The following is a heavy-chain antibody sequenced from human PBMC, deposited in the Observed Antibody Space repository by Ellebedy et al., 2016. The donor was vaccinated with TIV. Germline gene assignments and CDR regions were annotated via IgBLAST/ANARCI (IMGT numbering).Heavy chain of an antibody. CDR3: VKGLGGNPGYFQH. Sequence: SETLSLTCTVSGGSISSYYWSWIRQPPGKGLEWIGYIYYSGSTNYNPSLKSRVTISVDTSKNQFSLQLNSVTPEDTAVYYCVKGLGGNPGYFQHWGQGTLVTVSS. J-gene: IGHJ1*01. CDR2: IYYSGST. CDR1: GGSISSYY. V-gene: IGHV4-59*12. D-gene: IGHD4-23*01.